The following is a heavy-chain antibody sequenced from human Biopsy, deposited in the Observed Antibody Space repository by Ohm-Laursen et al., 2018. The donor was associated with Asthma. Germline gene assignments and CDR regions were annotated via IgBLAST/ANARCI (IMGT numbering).Heavy chain of an antibody. CDR1: RFTYE. V-gene: IGHV3-30-3*01. Sequence: LSLTCAASRFTYEMHWVRQAPGKGLEWVAVISYDGISIYYADSVKGRFTISRDNSKNTLSLQMNSLTAEDTAVYYCAREGVAGTHIEDWGQGTLVTVSS. CDR3: AREGVAGTHIED. J-gene: IGHJ4*02. CDR2: ISYDGISI. D-gene: IGHD6-19*01.